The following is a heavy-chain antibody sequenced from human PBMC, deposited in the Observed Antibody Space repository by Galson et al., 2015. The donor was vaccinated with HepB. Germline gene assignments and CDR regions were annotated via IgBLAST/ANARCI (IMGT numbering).Heavy chain of an antibody. J-gene: IGHJ4*02. CDR1: GGSFSGYY. CDR2: INHSGST. V-gene: IGHV4-34*01. CDR3: ARRVGRYCSSTSCYGRRAGPAAYYFDY. Sequence: ETLSLTCAVYGGSFSGYYWSWIRQPPGKGLEWIGEINHSGSTNYNPSLKSRVTISVDTSKNQFSLKLSSVTAADTAVYYCARRVGRYCSSTSCYGRRAGPAAYYFDYWGQGTLVTVSS. D-gene: IGHD2-2*01.